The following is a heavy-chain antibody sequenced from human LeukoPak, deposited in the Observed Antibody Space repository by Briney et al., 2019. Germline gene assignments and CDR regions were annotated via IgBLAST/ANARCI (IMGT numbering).Heavy chain of an antibody. J-gene: IGHJ4*02. CDR1: GYTFTSYG. CDR3: ARETMVRGVIITYFDY. CDR2: ISAYNGNT. D-gene: IGHD3-10*01. V-gene: IGHV1-18*04. Sequence: ASVKVSCKASGYTFTSYGISWVRQAPGQGLEWMGWISAYNGNTNYAQKLQGRVTMTTDTSTSTAYMELRSLRSDDTAVHYCARETMVRGVIITYFDYWGQGTLVTVSS.